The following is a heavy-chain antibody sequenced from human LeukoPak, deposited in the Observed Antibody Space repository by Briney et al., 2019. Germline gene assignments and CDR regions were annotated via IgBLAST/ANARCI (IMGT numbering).Heavy chain of an antibody. CDR1: GFTFSSYG. J-gene: IGHJ5*02. V-gene: IGHV3-23*01. CDR3: AKGQDLVTS. Sequence: GRSLRLSCAASGFTFSSYGMHWVRQAPGKGLEWVSGIGGSGGSTYYADSVKGRFTISRDNSKNTLYLQMNSLRAEDTAVYYCAKGQDLVTSWGQGSLVTVSS. CDR2: IGGSGGST. D-gene: IGHD2-15*01.